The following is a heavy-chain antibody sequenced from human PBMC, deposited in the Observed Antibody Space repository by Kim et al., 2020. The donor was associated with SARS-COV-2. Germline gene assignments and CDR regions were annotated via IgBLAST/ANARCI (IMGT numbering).Heavy chain of an antibody. V-gene: IGHV6-1*01. CDR3: ARTLGWDDFDV. Sequence: SQTLSLPCAISGDSVSSNFASWRWIRQSPSRGLEWLGRTNYRSKWYTDSAASMKGRITINADTSKNQFSLHLNSVTPEDTALYFCARTLGWDDFDVWGPGTLVTVSP. CDR2: TNYRSKWYT. CDR1: GDSVSSNFAS. D-gene: IGHD7-27*01. J-gene: IGHJ3*01.